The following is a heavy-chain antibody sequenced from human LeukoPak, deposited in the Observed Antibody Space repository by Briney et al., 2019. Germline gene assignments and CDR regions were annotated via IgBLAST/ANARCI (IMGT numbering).Heavy chain of an antibody. CDR3: ARIGNYYFDY. CDR2: IYHSGST. CDR1: GGSISAYY. Sequence: SETLSLTCTVSGGSISAYYWSWIRQPPGKGLEWIGEIYHSGSTNYNPSLKSRVTISVDKSKNQFSLKLTSVTAADTAVYYCARIGNYYFDYWGQGTLVTVSS. D-gene: IGHD1-1*01. J-gene: IGHJ4*02. V-gene: IGHV4-59*12.